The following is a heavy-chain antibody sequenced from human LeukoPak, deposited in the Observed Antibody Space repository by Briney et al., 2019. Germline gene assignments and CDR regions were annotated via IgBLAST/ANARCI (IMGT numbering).Heavy chain of an antibody. CDR1: GFTFRNYV. CDR2: TSSDLNVK. V-gene: IGHV3-30-3*01. CDR3: AREGYYGSGSPPSLYFDY. Sequence: SGGSLGLSCAASGFTFRNYVIHWVRQAPGKGLEWVAVTSSDLNVKLYADSVKGRSTISRDNSRSTLYLQMNSLRPEDTAIYYCAREGYYGSGSPPSLYFDYWGQGTLVTVSS. J-gene: IGHJ4*02. D-gene: IGHD3-10*01.